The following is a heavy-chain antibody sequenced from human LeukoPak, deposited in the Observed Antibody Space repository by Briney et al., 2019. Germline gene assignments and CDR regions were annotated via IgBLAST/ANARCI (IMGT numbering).Heavy chain of an antibody. CDR1: TFTLNNYW. D-gene: IGHD6-13*01. J-gene: IGHJ4*02. Sequence: GGSLRLSCTASTFTLNNYWMSWVRQAPGKGLEWVANIKQDGSEKYYVDSVKGRFTISRDNAKNSLYLQMNNLRAEDTAVYYCASRAGYTGSWSAFDYWGQGTLVTVSS. CDR3: ASRAGYTGSWSAFDY. V-gene: IGHV3-7*05. CDR2: IKQDGSEK.